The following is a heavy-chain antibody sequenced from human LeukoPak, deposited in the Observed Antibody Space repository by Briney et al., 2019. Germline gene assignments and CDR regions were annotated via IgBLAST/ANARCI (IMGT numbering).Heavy chain of an antibody. CDR1: GGSISSGDYY. CDR2: IYYSGST. J-gene: IGHJ4*02. D-gene: IGHD3-22*01. CDR3: ASESADNYYDSSGLN. V-gene: IGHV4-30-4*01. Sequence: PSQTLSLTCTVSGGSISSGDYYWSWIRQPPGKGLEWIWYIYYSGSTYYNPSLKSRVTISVDTSKNQFSLKLSSVTAADTAVYYCASESADNYYDSSGLNWGQGTLVTVSS.